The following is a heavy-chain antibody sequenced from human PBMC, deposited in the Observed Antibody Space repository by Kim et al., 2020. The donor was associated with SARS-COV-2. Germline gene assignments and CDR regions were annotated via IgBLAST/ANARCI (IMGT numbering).Heavy chain of an antibody. CDR3: ARDNDFWSGYYPGLGAFDI. J-gene: IGHJ3*02. D-gene: IGHD3-3*01. CDR1: GFTFSSYS. Sequence: GGSLRLSCAASGFTFSSYSMNWVRQAPGKGLEWVSSISSSSSYIYYADSVKGRFTISRDNAKNSLYLQMNSLRAEDTAVYYCARDNDFWSGYYPGLGAFDIWGQGTMVTVSS. V-gene: IGHV3-21*01. CDR2: ISSSSSYI.